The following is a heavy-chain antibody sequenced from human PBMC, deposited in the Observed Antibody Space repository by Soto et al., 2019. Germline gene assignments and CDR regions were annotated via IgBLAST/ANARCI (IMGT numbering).Heavy chain of an antibody. CDR1: GFTFSSYS. V-gene: IGHV3-21*01. CDR2: ISSSSSYI. CDR3: ARDPPPPWSGYYTRYNWFDP. D-gene: IGHD3-3*01. Sequence: GGSLRLSCAASGFTFSSYSMNWVRQAPGKGLEWVSSISSSSSYIYYADSVKGRFTISRDNAKNSLYLQMNSLRAEDTAVYYCARDPPPPWSGYYTRYNWFDPWGQGTLVTVSS. J-gene: IGHJ5*02.